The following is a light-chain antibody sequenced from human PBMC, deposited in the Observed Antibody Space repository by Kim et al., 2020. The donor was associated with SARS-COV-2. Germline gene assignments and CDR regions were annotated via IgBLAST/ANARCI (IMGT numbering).Light chain of an antibody. Sequence: GQSVTSSCSRSSSNIGINTVNWYQQLPGTAPKPLIYSNNQRPSGVPERFSGSKSVTSASLAIGGLQSEDEAHYYCAAWDDSLNRVVFGGGTQLTVL. CDR2: SNN. V-gene: IGLV1-44*01. CDR1: SSNIGINT. J-gene: IGLJ2*01. CDR3: AAWDDSLNRVV.